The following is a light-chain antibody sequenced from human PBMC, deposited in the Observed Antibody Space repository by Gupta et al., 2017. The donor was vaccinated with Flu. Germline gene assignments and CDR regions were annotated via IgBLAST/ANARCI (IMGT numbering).Light chain of an antibody. J-gene: IGKJ2*01. Sequence: TLSLSPGERATLSCRASQSVSSGYLAWYQQKPCQAPRLLIYGASSRATGIPDRFSGSGSGTDFTLTISRREPEDFAVYYCQQYGSSPPYTFGQGTKLEIK. CDR2: GAS. CDR3: QQYGSSPPYT. V-gene: IGKV3-20*01. CDR1: QSVSSGY.